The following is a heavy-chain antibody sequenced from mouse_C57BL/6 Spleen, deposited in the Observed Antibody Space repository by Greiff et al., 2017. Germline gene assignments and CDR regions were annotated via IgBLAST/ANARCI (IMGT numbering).Heavy chain of an antibody. Sequence: QVQLQQSGAELVRPGASVTLSCKASGYTFTDYEMHWVKQTPVHGLEWIGAIDPETGGTAYNQKFKGKAILTADKSSSTAYMELRSLTSEDSAVYYCTALITTSFDYWGQGTTLTVSS. CDR2: IDPETGGT. J-gene: IGHJ2*01. CDR1: GYTFTDYE. CDR3: TALITTSFDY. D-gene: IGHD1-1*01. V-gene: IGHV1-15*01.